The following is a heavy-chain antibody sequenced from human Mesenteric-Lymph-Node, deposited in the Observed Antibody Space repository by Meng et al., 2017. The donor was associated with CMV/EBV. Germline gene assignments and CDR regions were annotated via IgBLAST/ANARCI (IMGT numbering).Heavy chain of an antibody. Sequence: SETLSLTCTVSGGSVSSGSYYWGWIRQPPGKGLEWIGYMYYSGDTKYNPSLKSRVTISVDTSKNQFSLKLTSVTAADTAVYYCARAPWGNYEDYWGQGTLVTVSS. D-gene: IGHD1-7*01. V-gene: IGHV4-61*01. CDR2: MYYSGDT. J-gene: IGHJ4*02. CDR1: GGSVSSGSYY. CDR3: ARAPWGNYEDY.